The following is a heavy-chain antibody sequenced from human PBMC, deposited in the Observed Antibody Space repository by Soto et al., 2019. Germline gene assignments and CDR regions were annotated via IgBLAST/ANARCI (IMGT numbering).Heavy chain of an antibody. Sequence: RGSLRVSCAASGFTFSNYAIHWVRQAPGKGLEWVAVISYDGSKKFFADSVKGRFTISRDYSKNTVYLQMNSLRVEDPAVYYCARLTAVTSTKSIDMDVWGQWT. V-gene: IGHV3-30-3*01. D-gene: IGHD6-19*01. CDR3: ARLTAVTSTKSIDMDV. J-gene: IGHJ6*02. CDR1: GFTFSNYA. CDR2: ISYDGSKK.